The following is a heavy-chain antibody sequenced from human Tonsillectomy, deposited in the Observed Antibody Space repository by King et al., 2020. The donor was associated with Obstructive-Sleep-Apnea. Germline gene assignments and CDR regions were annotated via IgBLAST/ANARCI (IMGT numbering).Heavy chain of an antibody. CDR3: ARDGITMVRGVSVSYYFDY. Sequence: VQLVESGGGLVQPGGSLRLSYAASGFTFSTYWMSWVRQAPGKGLEWVANIKEDESEKYYVDSVKGRFTISRDNAKNSLSLQMNSLRAEDTAVYYCARDGITMVRGVSVSYYFDYWGQGTLVTVSS. J-gene: IGHJ4*02. V-gene: IGHV3-7*01. D-gene: IGHD3-10*01. CDR1: GFTFSTYW. CDR2: IKEDESEK.